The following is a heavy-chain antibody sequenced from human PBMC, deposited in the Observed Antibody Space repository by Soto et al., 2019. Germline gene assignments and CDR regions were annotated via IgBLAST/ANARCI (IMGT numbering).Heavy chain of an antibody. CDR3: ARGYTSGWYYFDS. V-gene: IGHV4-59*01. D-gene: IGHD6-19*01. Sequence: PSETLSLTCTVSGGSMNSYYWSWIRQPPGKRLEWIGYIYYSGSTNYNPSLKSRVTISVDTSKSRFSLKLSSVTTADTAVYYCARGYTSGWYYFDSWGQGTLVTVSS. CDR2: IYYSGST. CDR1: GGSMNSYY. J-gene: IGHJ4*02.